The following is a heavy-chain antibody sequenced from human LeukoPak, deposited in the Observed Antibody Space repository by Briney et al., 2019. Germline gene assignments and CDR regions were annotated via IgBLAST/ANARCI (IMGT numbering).Heavy chain of an antibody. D-gene: IGHD3-10*01. CDR3: ARGLIGGSGNFVYDY. V-gene: IGHV4-34*01. CDR1: GGSFSGYY. CDR2: INHSGST. J-gene: IGHJ4*02. Sequence: SETLSLTCAVYGGSFSGYYWSWIRQPPGKGLEWTGEINHSGSTNYNPSLKSRVTISVDTSKNQFSLKLSSVTAADTAVYYCARGLIGGSGNFVYDYWGQGTLVTVSS.